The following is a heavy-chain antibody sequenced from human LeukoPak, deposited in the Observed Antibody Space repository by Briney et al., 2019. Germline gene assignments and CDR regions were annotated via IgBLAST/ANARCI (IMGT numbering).Heavy chain of an antibody. V-gene: IGHV4-38-2*02. CDR3: AGRRGGYVFDI. Sequence: SETLSLTCTVSGYSISSGYYWGWIRQPPGKGLEWIGSFYHSGSTYYNPSLKSRVTISVDTSRNQFSLKLSSITAADTAVYYCAGRRGGYVFDIWGQGTMVTVSS. CDR1: GYSISSGYY. CDR2: FYHSGST. J-gene: IGHJ3*02. D-gene: IGHD5-12*01.